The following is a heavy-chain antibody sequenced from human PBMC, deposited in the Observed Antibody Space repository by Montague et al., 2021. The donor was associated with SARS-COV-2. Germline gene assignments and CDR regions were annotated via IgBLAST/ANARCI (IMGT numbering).Heavy chain of an antibody. J-gene: IGHJ3*02. Sequence: SETLSLTCTVSGSSISSSSYYWGWIRQPPGKGLEWIGSIYYSGSTYYNPSLKSRVTISVDTSKNQFFLKLSSVTAADTAVYYCARHSGRDTIFGVVIIPDAFDIWGQGTMVTVSS. CDR1: GSSISSSSYY. V-gene: IGHV4-39*01. CDR3: ARHSGRDTIFGVVIIPDAFDI. D-gene: IGHD3-3*01. CDR2: IYYSGST.